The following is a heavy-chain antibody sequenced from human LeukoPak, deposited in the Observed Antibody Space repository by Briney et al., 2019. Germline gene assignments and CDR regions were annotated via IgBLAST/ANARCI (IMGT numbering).Heavy chain of an antibody. CDR1: GYTFNNAG. Sequence: GASVKLSCTASGYTFNNAGITWVRQAPGQGLEWMGWISAYNGNTDYAQKFQGRVTMTTDTSTTTAYMHLTSLSSDDTAVYYCARGRDKGDYWGQGTLVTVSS. CDR2: ISAYNGNT. V-gene: IGHV1-18*01. J-gene: IGHJ4*02. CDR3: ARGRDKGDY.